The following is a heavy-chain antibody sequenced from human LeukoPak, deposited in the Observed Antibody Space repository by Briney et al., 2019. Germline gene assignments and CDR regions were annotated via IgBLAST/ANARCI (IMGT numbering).Heavy chain of an antibody. J-gene: IGHJ4*02. Sequence: PGGSLRLPCAASGFTFSNYGMHWVRQAPGKGLEWVAVISYDGSNKYYADSVKGRFTISRGNSKNTLYLQMNSLRAEDTAVYYCAREPGSSGYYYGSSQMGVFDYWGQGTLVTVSS. CDR3: AREPGSSGYYYGSSQMGVFDY. CDR1: GFTFSNYG. D-gene: IGHD3-22*01. CDR2: ISYDGSNK. V-gene: IGHV3-30-3*01.